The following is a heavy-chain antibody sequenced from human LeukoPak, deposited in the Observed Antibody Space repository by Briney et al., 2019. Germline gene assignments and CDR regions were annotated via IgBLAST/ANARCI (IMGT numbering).Heavy chain of an antibody. J-gene: IGHJ6*03. CDR3: ARDELWFGEGYYYMDV. CDR1: GYTFTGYY. V-gene: IGHV1-2*02. D-gene: IGHD3-10*01. CDR2: INPNSGAT. Sequence: ASVKVSCKASGYTFTGYYMHWVRQAPGQGLEWMGWINPNSGATNYAQSFQGRVTMTRDTSINTAYMELSRLSSDDTAVYFCARDELWFGEGYYYMDVWGTGTTVTVSS.